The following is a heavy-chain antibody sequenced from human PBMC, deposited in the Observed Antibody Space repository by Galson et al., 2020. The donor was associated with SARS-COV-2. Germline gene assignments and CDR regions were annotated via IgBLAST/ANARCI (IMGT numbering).Heavy chain of an antibody. CDR2: ITGSSRYM. J-gene: IGHJ4*02. Sequence: GGSLRLSCAASGFTFSYYSMNWFRQAPGKGLEWVSSITGSSRYMYSADPVKGRFTISRDNAKNSLYLQIDSLRADDTAVYYCARDKGIMFISEYFDYWGQGALVAVSS. D-gene: IGHD2-21*01. CDR1: GFTFSYYS. CDR3: ARDKGIMFISEYFDY. V-gene: IGHV3-21*01.